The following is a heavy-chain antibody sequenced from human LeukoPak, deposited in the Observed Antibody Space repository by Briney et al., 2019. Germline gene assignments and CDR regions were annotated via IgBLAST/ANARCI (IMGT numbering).Heavy chain of an antibody. CDR1: GGPISSGGYS. D-gene: IGHD3-9*01. V-gene: IGHV4-30-2*01. Sequence: SQTLSLTCAVSGGPISSGGYSWSWIRQPPGKGLEWIGYIYHSGSTYYNPSLKSRVTISVDRSKNQFSLKLSSVTAADTAVYYCAAYDILTGYYTDYWGQGTLVTVSS. CDR2: IYHSGST. J-gene: IGHJ4*02. CDR3: AAYDILTGYYTDY.